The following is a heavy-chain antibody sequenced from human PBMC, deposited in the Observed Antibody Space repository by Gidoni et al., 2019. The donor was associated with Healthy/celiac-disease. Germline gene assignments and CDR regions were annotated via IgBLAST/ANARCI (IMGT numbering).Heavy chain of an antibody. J-gene: IGHJ3*02. CDR2: ISGSGGST. Sequence: EVQLLESGGGLVQPGGSLRLSCAASGFTFSSYAMSWVRQAPGKGLEWVSAISGSGGSTYYADSVKGRCTISRDNSKNTLYLQMNSLRAEDTAVYYWAKVIVVVVAATPDAFDIWGQGTMVTVSS. D-gene: IGHD2-15*01. CDR3: AKVIVVVVAATPDAFDI. CDR1: GFTFSSYA. V-gene: IGHV3-23*01.